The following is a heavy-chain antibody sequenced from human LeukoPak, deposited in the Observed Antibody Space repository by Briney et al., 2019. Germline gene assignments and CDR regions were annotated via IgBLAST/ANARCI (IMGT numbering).Heavy chain of an antibody. J-gene: IGHJ4*02. D-gene: IGHD6-13*01. CDR3: ARVLSNRIAARSIDY. CDR2: ITQSGST. Sequence: PSETLSLTCAVYGGSFSGYYWSWIRQPPGKGLEWIGEITQSGSTNYNPSLKSRVSMSAVASKNQFSLKLSSTTAADTAVYYCARVLSNRIAARSIDYWGQGTLVTVSS. CDR1: GGSFSGYY. V-gene: IGHV4-34*01.